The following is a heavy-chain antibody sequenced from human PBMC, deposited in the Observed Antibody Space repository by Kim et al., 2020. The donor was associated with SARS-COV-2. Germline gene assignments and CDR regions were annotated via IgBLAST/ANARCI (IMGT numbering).Heavy chain of an antibody. CDR3: ARRLSNTSGWGSHYCDL. D-gene: IGHD3-10*01. V-gene: IGHV4-34*01. CDR2: FNHSGRT. Sequence: SETLSLTCAVYGGSFSGYYWSWIRQPPGKGLEWIGEFNHSGRTNYNPSLKSRVTISVDTSKNQFSLKLTSVTAADAALYFCARRLSNTSGWGSHYCDLWGQGILVTVSS. J-gene: IGHJ1*01. CDR1: GGSFSGYY.